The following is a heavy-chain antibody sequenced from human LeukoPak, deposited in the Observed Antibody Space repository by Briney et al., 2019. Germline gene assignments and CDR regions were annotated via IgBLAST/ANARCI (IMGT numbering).Heavy chain of an antibody. CDR1: GFTFSSCA. V-gene: IGHV3-23*01. J-gene: IGHJ4*02. CDR2: INGSGGST. Sequence: PGGSLRLSCAASGFTFSSCAMSWVRQAPGKGLEWVSAINGSGGSTYYADSVKGRFTISRNNSRNTLYLQMNSLRAEDTAVYYCAKNTPAPRGRYFDWPNFDYWGQGTLVTVSS. CDR3: AKNTPAPRGRYFDWPNFDY. D-gene: IGHD3-9*01.